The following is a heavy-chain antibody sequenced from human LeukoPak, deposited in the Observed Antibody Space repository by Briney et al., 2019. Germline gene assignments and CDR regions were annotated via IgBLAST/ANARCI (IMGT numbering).Heavy chain of an antibody. CDR3: ARGKYYGMDV. Sequence: GCLRLSPAASRFTVSSNYMGCVCQAPGKGLEWVSVIYSGGSTYYADSVKGRFTISRDNSKNTLYLQMNSLRAEDTAVYYCARGKYYGMDVWGQGTTVTASS. D-gene: IGHD3-10*01. CDR1: RFTVSSNY. J-gene: IGHJ6*02. CDR2: IYSGGST. V-gene: IGHV3-53*01.